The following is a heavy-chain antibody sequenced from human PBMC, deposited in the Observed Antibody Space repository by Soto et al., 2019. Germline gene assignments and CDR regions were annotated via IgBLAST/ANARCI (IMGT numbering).Heavy chain of an antibody. V-gene: IGHV3-33*01. J-gene: IGHJ1*01. Sequence: GGSLRLSCAASGFTFSSYGMHWVRQAPGKGLEWVAVIWYDGSNKYYADSVKGRFTISRDNSKNTLYLQMNSLRAEDTAVYYCARDTDYYDSSGTIQHWGQGTLVTVSS. CDR2: IWYDGSNK. D-gene: IGHD3-22*01. CDR1: GFTFSSYG. CDR3: ARDTDYYDSSGTIQH.